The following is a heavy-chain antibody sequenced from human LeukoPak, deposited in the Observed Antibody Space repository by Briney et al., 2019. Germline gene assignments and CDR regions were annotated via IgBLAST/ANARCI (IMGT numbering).Heavy chain of an antibody. D-gene: IGHD2-2*01. Sequence: ASVKVSCKASGYTFTSYGISWVRQAPGQGLEWMGWIGAYNGNTNYAQELQGRVTMTTDTSTSTAYMELMSLRSDDTAVYYCARDGIVVVPAATWNDYWGQGTLVTVSS. CDR1: GYTFTSYG. V-gene: IGHV1-18*01. CDR2: IGAYNGNT. CDR3: ARDGIVVVPAATWNDY. J-gene: IGHJ4*02.